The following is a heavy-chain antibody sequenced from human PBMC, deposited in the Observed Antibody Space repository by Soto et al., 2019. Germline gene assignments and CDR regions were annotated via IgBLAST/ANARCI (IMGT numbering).Heavy chain of an antibody. Sequence: QPGGSLRLSCAASGFTFSTYAMSWVRQAPGKGLEWVSAISGSGDTTYYATSVKGRFTISRDNSKNTLYLQMNSLRAEDTAVYYCAKGSYRPYDYWGQGTLVTVSS. CDR2: ISGSGDTT. CDR1: GFTFSTYA. D-gene: IGHD1-26*01. J-gene: IGHJ4*02. V-gene: IGHV3-23*01. CDR3: AKGSYRPYDY.